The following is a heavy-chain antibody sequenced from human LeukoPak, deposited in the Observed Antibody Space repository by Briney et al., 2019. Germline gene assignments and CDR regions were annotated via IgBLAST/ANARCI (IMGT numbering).Heavy chain of an antibody. CDR1: GYTFTGYY. CDR2: INPNSGGT. Sequence: GASVKVSCKASGYTFTGYYMHWVRQAPGQGLECMGRINPNSGGTNYAQKFQGRVTMTRDTSISTAYMELSRLRSDDTAVYYCASTRRRYYYDSSGYYELGYWGQGTLVTVSS. CDR3: ASTRRRYYYDSSGYYELGY. D-gene: IGHD3-22*01. J-gene: IGHJ4*02. V-gene: IGHV1-2*06.